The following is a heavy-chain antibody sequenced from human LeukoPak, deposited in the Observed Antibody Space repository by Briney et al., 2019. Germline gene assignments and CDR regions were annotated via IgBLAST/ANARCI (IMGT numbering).Heavy chain of an antibody. Sequence: ASVKVSCKASGYTFTGYYMHWVRQAPGQGLEWMGWINPNSGGTNYAQKFQGRVTMTRDTSISTAYMELSRLRSEDTAVYYCARDRAAYCGGDCYSRQLGFDYWGQGTLVTVSS. V-gene: IGHV1-2*02. CDR1: GYTFTGYY. J-gene: IGHJ4*02. CDR3: ARDRAAYCGGDCYSRQLGFDY. D-gene: IGHD2-21*02. CDR2: INPNSGGT.